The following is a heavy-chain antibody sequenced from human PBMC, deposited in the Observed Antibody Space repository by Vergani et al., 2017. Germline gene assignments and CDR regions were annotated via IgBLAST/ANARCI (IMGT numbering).Heavy chain of an antibody. J-gene: IGHJ4*02. CDR2: INSDGSST. CDR3: ARDMSGLTTVGYESLD. D-gene: IGHD3-3*01. CDR1: GFTLSSYW. V-gene: IGHV3-74*01. Sequence: EVQLVESGGGLVQPGGSLRLSCAASGFTLSSYWMHWVRQAPGKGLVWVSRINSDGSSTSYADSVKGRFTISRDNAKNTLYLQMNSLRAEDTAVYYCARDMSGLTTVGYESLDWGQGTLVTVSS.